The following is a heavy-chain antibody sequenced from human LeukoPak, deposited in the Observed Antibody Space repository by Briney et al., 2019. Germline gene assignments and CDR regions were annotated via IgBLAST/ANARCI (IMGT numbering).Heavy chain of an antibody. D-gene: IGHD2-2*01. J-gene: IGHJ4*02. CDR1: GGSVSSSSHY. CDR3: ARAGQGYCTSASCYLSLDY. CDR2: IYNTGST. Sequence: PSETLSLTCTVAGGSVSSSSHYWGWIRQPPGKGLEWIGSIYNTGSTYYNPSLKSRVAISVDKSKNQFSLNLNSVTAADTAVYYCARAGQGYCTSASCYLSLDYWGQGTLVTVSS. V-gene: IGHV4-39*07.